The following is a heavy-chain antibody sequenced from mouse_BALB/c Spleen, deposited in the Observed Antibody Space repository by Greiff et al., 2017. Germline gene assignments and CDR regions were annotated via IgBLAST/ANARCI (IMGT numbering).Heavy chain of an antibody. CDR3: ARSRGSGTQFAY. D-gene: IGHD4-1*01. CDR2: ISSGSSTI. CDR1: GFTFSSFG. J-gene: IGHJ3*01. Sequence: EVMLVESGGGLVQPGGSRKLSCAASGFTFSSFGMHWVRQAPEKGLEWVAYISSGSSTIYYADTVKGRFTISRDNPKNTLFLQMTSLRSEDTAMYYCARSRGSGTQFAYWGQGTLVTVSA. V-gene: IGHV5-17*02.